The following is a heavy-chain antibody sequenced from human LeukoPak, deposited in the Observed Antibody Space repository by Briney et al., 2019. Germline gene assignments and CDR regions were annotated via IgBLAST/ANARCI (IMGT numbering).Heavy chain of an antibody. Sequence: PSETLSLTCAVYGGYFSNYFWNWIRQPPGKGLEWIGEINHSGTTYYAPSLKSRVTMSVATSKNQFSLKLTSVTAADTAVYYCARPDVAIPAAPSGFDIWGQGTMVTVSS. CDR2: INHSGTT. D-gene: IGHD2-2*01. V-gene: IGHV4-34*01. CDR1: GGYFSNYF. J-gene: IGHJ3*02. CDR3: ARPDVAIPAAPSGFDI.